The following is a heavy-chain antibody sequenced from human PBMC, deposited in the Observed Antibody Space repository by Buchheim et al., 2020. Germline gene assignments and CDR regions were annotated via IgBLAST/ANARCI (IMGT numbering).Heavy chain of an antibody. Sequence: QVHLVESGGGLVQPGDSLRLSCGASGFTFSNYGIHWLRKAPGKGLEWVAAIADDGGAKVYADSVKGRFTLSRDNSKDMVYLPMNSLRPDDSALYFCAKEGRFTEWYYDYWGQGTL. V-gene: IGHV3-30*18. D-gene: IGHD3-3*01. CDR3: AKEGRFTEWYYDY. J-gene: IGHJ4*02. CDR1: GFTFSNYG. CDR2: IADDGGAK.